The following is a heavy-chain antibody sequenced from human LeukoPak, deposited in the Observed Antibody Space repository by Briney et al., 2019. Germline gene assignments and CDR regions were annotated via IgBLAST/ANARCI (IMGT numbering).Heavy chain of an antibody. Sequence: SQTLSLTCTVSGGSISSGSYYWSWIRQPAGKGLEWIGRIYTSGSTNYNPSLKSRVTISVDTSKNQFSLKLSSVTAADTAVYYCARLVRTEGNWGQGTLVTVSS. CDR1: GGSISSGSYY. CDR2: IYTSGST. CDR3: ARLVRTEGN. V-gene: IGHV4-61*02. D-gene: IGHD1-14*01. J-gene: IGHJ4*02.